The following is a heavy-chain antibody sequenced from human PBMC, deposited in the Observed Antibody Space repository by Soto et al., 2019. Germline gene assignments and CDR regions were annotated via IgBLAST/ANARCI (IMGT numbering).Heavy chain of an antibody. CDR1: GGSFNNYA. V-gene: IGHV1-69*01. D-gene: IGHD3-10*01. Sequence: QVHLVQSGAEVKKPGSSVKVSCKTSGGSFNNYAVSWVRQAPGQGLEWMGGIIPNFDTPNYAQKFQDRVTIIAVESTSTVYMELWSLRSNDTAVYYCAVAMVREILIFESSGMHVWGQGTTVIVSS. CDR3: AVAMVREILIFESSGMHV. J-gene: IGHJ6*02. CDR2: IIPNFDTP.